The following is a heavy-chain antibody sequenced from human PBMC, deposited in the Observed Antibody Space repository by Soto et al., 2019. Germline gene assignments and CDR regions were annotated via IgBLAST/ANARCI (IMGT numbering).Heavy chain of an antibody. CDR3: ARRGRWFGEVGVNWFDP. D-gene: IGHD3-10*01. V-gene: IGHV1-3*01. Sequence: QVQLVQSGAEVKKPGASVKVSCKACGYTFTSYAMHWVRQAPGQRLEWMGWINAGNGNTKYSQKFQGRVTITRDTSASTAYMELSSLRSEDTAVYYCARRGRWFGEVGVNWFDPWGQGTLVTVSS. CDR2: INAGNGNT. CDR1: GYTFTSYA. J-gene: IGHJ5*02.